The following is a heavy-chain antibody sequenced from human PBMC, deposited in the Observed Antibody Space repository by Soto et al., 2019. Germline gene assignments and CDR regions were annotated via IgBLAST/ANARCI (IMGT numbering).Heavy chain of an antibody. J-gene: IGHJ6*02. CDR3: ARAGGIAAAGPYYYYDGMDV. CDR2: IGSVGDT. V-gene: IGHV3-13*01. D-gene: IGHD6-13*01. CDR1: GFTFSSYD. Sequence: GGSLRLSCAASGFTFSSYDMHWVRQATGKGLEWVSAIGSVGDTYYPGSVKGRFTISRENAKNSLYLQMNSLRAEDTAVYYCARAGGIAAAGPYYYYDGMDVWGQGTTVTVSS.